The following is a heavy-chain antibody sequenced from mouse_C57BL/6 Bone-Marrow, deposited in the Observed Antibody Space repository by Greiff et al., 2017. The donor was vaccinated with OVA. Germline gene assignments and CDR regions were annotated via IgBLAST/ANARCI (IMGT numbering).Heavy chain of an antibody. V-gene: IGHV5-6*01. Sequence: EVKLVESGGDLVKPGGSLKLSCAASGFTFSSYGMSWVRQTPDKRLEWVATISSGGSYTYYPDSVKGRFTISRDNAKNTLYLQMRSLKSEDTAMDYCARHGDYGSFFDYWGQGTTLTVSS. CDR2: ISSGGSYT. D-gene: IGHD1-1*01. CDR1: GFTFSSYG. J-gene: IGHJ2*01. CDR3: ARHGDYGSFFDY.